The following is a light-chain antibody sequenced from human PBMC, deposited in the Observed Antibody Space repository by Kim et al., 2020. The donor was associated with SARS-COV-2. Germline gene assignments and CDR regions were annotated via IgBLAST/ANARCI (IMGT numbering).Light chain of an antibody. CDR2: KDS. Sequence: SYELTQPPSVSVSPGQTARITCSGDALPKQYAYWYQQKPGQAPVLVIYKDSERPSGIPERFPGSSSGTTVTLTISGVQAEDEADYYCQSADSSGTYKVFG. CDR1: ALPKQY. V-gene: IGLV3-25*03. CDR3: QSADSSGTYKV. J-gene: IGLJ3*02.